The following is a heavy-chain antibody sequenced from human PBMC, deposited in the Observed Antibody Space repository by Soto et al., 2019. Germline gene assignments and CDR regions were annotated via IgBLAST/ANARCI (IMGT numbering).Heavy chain of an antibody. CDR2: IIPIFGTA. Sequence: SVKVSCKASGGTFSSYAISWVRQAPGQGLEWMGGIIPIFGTANYAQKFQGRVTITADKSTSTAYMELSSLRSEDTAVYYCAREWGGPRGGLFQHSGQGTLVTVS. D-gene: IGHD2-15*01. CDR3: AREWGGPRGGLFQH. V-gene: IGHV1-69*06. J-gene: IGHJ1*01. CDR1: GGTFSSYA.